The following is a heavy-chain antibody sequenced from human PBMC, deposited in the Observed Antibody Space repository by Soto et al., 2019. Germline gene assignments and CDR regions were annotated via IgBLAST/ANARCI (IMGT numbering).Heavy chain of an antibody. Sequence: GESLKISCKGSGYTFTSYYMHWVRQAPGQGLEWMGIINPSGGSTSYAQKFQGRVTMTRDTSTSTVYMELSSLRSEDTAVYYCARDGDSSSRNDAFDIWGQGTMVTVSS. D-gene: IGHD6-6*01. J-gene: IGHJ3*02. V-gene: IGHV1-46*01. CDR3: ARDGDSSSRNDAFDI. CDR2: INPSGGST. CDR1: GYTFTSYY.